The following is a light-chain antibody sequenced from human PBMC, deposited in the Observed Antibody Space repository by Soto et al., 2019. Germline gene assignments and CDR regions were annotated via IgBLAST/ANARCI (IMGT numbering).Light chain of an antibody. V-gene: IGLV2-23*02. CDR1: SSDVGSYNL. CDR2: EVS. J-gene: IGLJ3*02. Sequence: QSALTQPASVSGSPGQSITISCTGTSSDVGSYNLVSWYQQHPGKAPKLMIYEVSKRPSGVSNRFSGSKSGNTASLTISGLQAEDEAVYYCCSYAGSSWVFGGGTKLTVL. CDR3: CSYAGSSWV.